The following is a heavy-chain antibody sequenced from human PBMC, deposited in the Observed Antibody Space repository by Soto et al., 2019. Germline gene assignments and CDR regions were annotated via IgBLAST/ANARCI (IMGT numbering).Heavy chain of an antibody. CDR2: ISWNSGSI. CDR3: VKDSDMITFGTRPPGAIDI. Sequence: GGSLRLSCAASGFTFDDYAMHWVRQAPGKGLEWVSGISWNSGSIGYAYSVKGRFTISRDNAKNSLYLQMNSLRAEDTALYYCVKDSDMITFGTRPPGAIDIWGQGTMVTVSS. D-gene: IGHD3-16*01. J-gene: IGHJ3*02. V-gene: IGHV3-9*01. CDR1: GFTFDDYA.